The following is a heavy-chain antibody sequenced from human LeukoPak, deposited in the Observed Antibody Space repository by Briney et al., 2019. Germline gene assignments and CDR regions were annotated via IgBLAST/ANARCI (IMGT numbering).Heavy chain of an antibody. V-gene: IGHV1-2*06. Sequence: ASVKVSCKXSGYTFTGYYMHWARQAPGQGLEGMGRINPNSGGTNYAQKFQGRVTMTRDTSISTAYIELSRLRSDDTAVYYCARDRARSGYKSDYWGQGTLVTVSS. CDR1: GYTFTGYY. J-gene: IGHJ4*02. D-gene: IGHD3-22*01. CDR2: INPNSGGT. CDR3: ARDRARSGYKSDY.